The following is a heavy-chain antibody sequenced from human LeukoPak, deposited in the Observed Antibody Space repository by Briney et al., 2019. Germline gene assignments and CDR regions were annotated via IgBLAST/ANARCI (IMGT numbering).Heavy chain of an antibody. CDR2: ISGGGGST. CDR1: GFTFTSYS. CDR3: AKVSGYTTGWYDY. V-gene: IGHV3-23*01. D-gene: IGHD6-19*01. J-gene: IGHJ4*02. Sequence: GGSLRLSCAASGFTFTSYSMNWVRQAPGKGLEWVSTISGGGGSTYYADSVKGRFTISRDNSKNTLYLQMNSLRTEDTAVYYCAKVSGYTTGWYDYWGQGTLVTVSA.